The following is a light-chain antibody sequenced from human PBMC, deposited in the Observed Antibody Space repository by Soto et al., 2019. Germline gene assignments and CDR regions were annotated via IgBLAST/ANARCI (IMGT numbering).Light chain of an antibody. CDR2: EVS. CDR3: SSYAGSNNLV. Sequence: QSALTQPASVSGSPGQSITISCSGTSRDIGAYNLVSWYQQPPGKAPKLLIYEVSKRPSGVPDRFSGSKSGNTASLTVSGLQAEDEADYYCSSYAGSNNLVFGGGTKLTVL. CDR1: SRDIGAYNL. V-gene: IGLV2-8*01. J-gene: IGLJ2*01.